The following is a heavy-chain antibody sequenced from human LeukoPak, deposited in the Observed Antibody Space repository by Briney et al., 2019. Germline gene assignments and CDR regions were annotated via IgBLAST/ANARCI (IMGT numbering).Heavy chain of an antibody. CDR2: ISSSSSTI. J-gene: IGHJ6*02. V-gene: IGHV3-48*04. CDR1: GFTFSSYS. CDR3: ARDRRVLGMDV. Sequence: PGGSLRLSCAASGFTFSSYSMNWVRQAPGKGLEWVSYISSSSSTIYYADSVKGRFTISRDNAKNSLYLQMNSLRAEDTAVYYCARDRRVLGMDVWGQGTTVTVSS.